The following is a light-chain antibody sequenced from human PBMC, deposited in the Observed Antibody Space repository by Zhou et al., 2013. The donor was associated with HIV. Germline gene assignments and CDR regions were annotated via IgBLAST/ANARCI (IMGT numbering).Light chain of an antibody. CDR2: LGS. V-gene: IGKV2-28*01. CDR1: QSLLHRDGYNY. J-gene: IGKJ4*01. CDR3: MQALETPFT. Sequence: DIVMSQSPLSLPVTPGEPASISCRSSQSLLHRDGYNYLDWYLQKPGQSPQLLIYLGSNRASGVPDRFSGSESGTDFTLRISRVEAGDVGVYYCMQALETPFTFGGGTKVEIK.